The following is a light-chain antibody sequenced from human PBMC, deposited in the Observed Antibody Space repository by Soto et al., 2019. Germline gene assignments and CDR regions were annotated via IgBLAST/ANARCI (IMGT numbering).Light chain of an antibody. J-gene: IGKJ1*01. CDR1: QNVDSNY. Sequence: EIVLTQSPGTLSLSPGERATLSCRASQNVDSNYLAWYQQKPGQAPRLLIYGASTRATGIPARFSGSGSGTEFTLTISSLQSEDSAVYYCQQYNNWPWTFGQGTKVDIK. CDR3: QQYNNWPWT. CDR2: GAS. V-gene: IGKV3-15*01.